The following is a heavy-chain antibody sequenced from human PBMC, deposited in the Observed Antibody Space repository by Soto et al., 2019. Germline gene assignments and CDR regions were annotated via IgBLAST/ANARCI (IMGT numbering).Heavy chain of an antibody. CDR2: INAGNGNT. J-gene: IGHJ3*02. CDR3: ARDLVDCSGGSCSQNPPEAFDI. Sequence: RLKWMGWINAGNGNTKYSQKFQSRVTITRDTSASTAYMELSSLRSEDTAVYYCARDLVDCSGGSCSQNPPEAFDILGKGTMVT. D-gene: IGHD2-15*01. V-gene: IGHV1-3*01.